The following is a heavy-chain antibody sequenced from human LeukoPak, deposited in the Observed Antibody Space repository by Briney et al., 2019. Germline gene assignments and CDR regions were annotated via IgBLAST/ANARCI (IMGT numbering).Heavy chain of an antibody. CDR1: GFTFSNYA. CDR3: AKDQGFGVVIPRADY. V-gene: IGHV3-23*01. Sequence: GGSLRLSCAASGFTFSNYAMSWVRQAPGKGLEWVSAISGSGGSTYYADSVKGRFTISRDNSKSTLYLQMNSLRAEDTAVYYCAKDQGFGVVIPRADYWGQGTLVTVSS. J-gene: IGHJ4*02. D-gene: IGHD3-3*01. CDR2: ISGSGGST.